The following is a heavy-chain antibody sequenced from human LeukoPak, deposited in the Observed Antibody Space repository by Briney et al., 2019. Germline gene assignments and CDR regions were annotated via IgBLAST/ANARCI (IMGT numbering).Heavy chain of an antibody. V-gene: IGHV3-53*01. CDR3: AKGLRFLEPDAFDI. Sequence: GGSLRLSCAASGFTVSSNYMSWVRQAPGKGLEWVSVIYSGGKTHYADSVKGRFTISRDNSKNTLYLQMNSLRAEDTAVYYCAKGLRFLEPDAFDIWGQGTMVTVSS. D-gene: IGHD3-3*01. CDR1: GFTVSSNY. J-gene: IGHJ3*02. CDR2: IYSGGKT.